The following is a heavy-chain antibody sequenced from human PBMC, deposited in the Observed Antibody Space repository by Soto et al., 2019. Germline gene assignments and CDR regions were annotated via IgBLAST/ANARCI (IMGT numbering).Heavy chain of an antibody. CDR1: GYSLTSHW. CDR3: ARHGIGSVAVYYYYGMDV. CDR2: IDPSDSYT. J-gene: IGHJ6*02. Sequence: GVCVKISCNGSGYSLTSHWISWVRQIPGKGLEWMGRIDPSDSYTNYSPSFQGHVTISADKSISTAYLQWSSLKASDTAMYYCARHGIGSVAVYYYYGMDVWGQGTTVTVS. D-gene: IGHD6-19*01. V-gene: IGHV5-10-1*01.